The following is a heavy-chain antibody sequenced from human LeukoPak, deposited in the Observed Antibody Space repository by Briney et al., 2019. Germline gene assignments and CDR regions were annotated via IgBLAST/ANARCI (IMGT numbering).Heavy chain of an antibody. CDR3: AKDQWGRDSSGSLYDP. CDR1: GFTFSSYA. D-gene: IGHD3-22*01. J-gene: IGHJ5*02. CDR2: ISGSGGST. V-gene: IGHV3-23*01. Sequence: PGGSLRLSCAASGFTFSSYAMSWVRQAPGKGLEWVSAISGSGGSTYYADSVKGRFTISRDNSKNTLYLQMNSLRAEDTAVYYCAKDQWGRDSSGSLYDPWGQGTLVTVAS.